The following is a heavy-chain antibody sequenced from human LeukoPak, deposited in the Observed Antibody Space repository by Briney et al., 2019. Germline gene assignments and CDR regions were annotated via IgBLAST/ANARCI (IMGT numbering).Heavy chain of an antibody. CDR1: GGSISSGGYY. D-gene: IGHD3-10*01. CDR2: IYYSGST. J-gene: IGHJ5*02. CDR3: ARGQGYYGSRVRRCWFDP. Sequence: PSETLSLTCTVSGGSISSGGYYWSWIRQHPGKGLEWIGYIYYSGSTYYNPSLKSRVTISVDTSKNQFSLKLSSVTAADTAVYYCARGQGYYGSRVRRCWFDPWGQGTLVTVSS. V-gene: IGHV4-31*03.